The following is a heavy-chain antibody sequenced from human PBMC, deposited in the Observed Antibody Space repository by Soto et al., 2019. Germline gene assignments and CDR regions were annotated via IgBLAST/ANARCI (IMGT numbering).Heavy chain of an antibody. Sequence: GSLRLSCAASGFTFSDYYMSWIRQAPGKGLEWVSYISSSGSTIYYADSVKGRFTISRDNAKNSLYLQMNSLRAEDTAVYYFARAAASTIFGVVLGTSEFDYWGQGTLVTVSS. V-gene: IGHV3-11*01. CDR2: ISSSGSTI. J-gene: IGHJ4*02. CDR1: GFTFSDYY. D-gene: IGHD3-3*01. CDR3: ARAAASTIFGVVLGTSEFDY.